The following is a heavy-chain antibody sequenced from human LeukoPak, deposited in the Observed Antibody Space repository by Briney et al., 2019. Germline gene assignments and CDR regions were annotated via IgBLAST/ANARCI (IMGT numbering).Heavy chain of an antibody. Sequence: GGSLRLSCVVSGFSVSSYSMHWVRQAPGKGLEWVANIKQDGSEKYYVDSVKGRFTISRDNAKNSLYLQMNSLRAEDTAVYYCARDPSWLFPYYYYGMDVWGQGTTVTVSS. CDR3: ARDPSWLFPYYYYGMDV. D-gene: IGHD3-22*01. V-gene: IGHV3-7*01. CDR2: IKQDGSEK. J-gene: IGHJ6*02. CDR1: GFSVSSYS.